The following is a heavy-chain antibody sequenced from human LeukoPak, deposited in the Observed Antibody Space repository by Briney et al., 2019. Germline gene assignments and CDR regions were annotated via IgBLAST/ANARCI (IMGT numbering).Heavy chain of an antibody. J-gene: IGHJ4*02. V-gene: IGHV4-59*11. CDR3: VRRGDGYPYYFDY. CDR2: IHYGGNT. CDR1: GGSISNHY. D-gene: IGHD5-24*01. Sequence: PSETLSLTCTVSGGSISNHYWSWIRQPSGNGLEWIGYIHYGGNTDYNPSLKGRLTISVDTSKNQFSLKLSSVTAADTAVYYCVRRGDGYPYYFDYWGQGTLVTVSS.